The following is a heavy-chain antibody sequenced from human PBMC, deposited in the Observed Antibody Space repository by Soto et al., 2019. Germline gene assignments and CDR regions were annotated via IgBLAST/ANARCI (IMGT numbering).Heavy chain of an antibody. CDR3: AKNSVATIRLGYDY. CDR2: ISGSGGST. J-gene: IGHJ4*02. V-gene: IGHV3-23*01. CDR1: GFTFSSYA. Sequence: EVQLLESGGGLVQPGGSLRLSCAASGFTFSSYAMSWVRQAPGKGLEWVSAISGSGGSTYYADSVKDRFTISRDNSKNTLYLQMNSLRAEDTAVYYCAKNSVATIRLGYDYWGQGTLVTVSS. D-gene: IGHD5-12*01.